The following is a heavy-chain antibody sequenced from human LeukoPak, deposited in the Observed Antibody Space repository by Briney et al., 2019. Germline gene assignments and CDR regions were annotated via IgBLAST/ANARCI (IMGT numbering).Heavy chain of an antibody. D-gene: IGHD6-19*01. CDR3: ARISTGYSSGWIDY. CDR1: GFSLSTSGMC. CDR2: IDWDDDK. V-gene: IGHV2-70*11. J-gene: IGHJ4*02. Sequence: SGPTLVNPTQTLTLTCTFSGFSLSTSGMCVSWIRQPPGKALEWLARIDWDDDKYYSTSLKTRLTISKDTSKNQVVLTMTNMDPVDTATSYCARISTGYSSGWIDYWGQGTLVTVSS.